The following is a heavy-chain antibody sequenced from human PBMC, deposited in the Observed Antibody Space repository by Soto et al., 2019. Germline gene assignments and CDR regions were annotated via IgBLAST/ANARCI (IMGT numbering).Heavy chain of an antibody. CDR3: ARGYCSGGSCYHQHTPYYYYYGMDV. CDR1: GFTFSSYD. Sequence: PGGSLRLSCAASGFTFSSYDMHWVRQATGKGLEWVSATGTAGDTYYPGSVKGRFTISRENAKNSLYLQMNSLRAGDTAVYYCARGYCSGGSCYHQHTPYYYYYGMDVWGQGTTVTVSS. V-gene: IGHV3-13*01. J-gene: IGHJ6*02. CDR2: TGTAGDT. D-gene: IGHD2-15*01.